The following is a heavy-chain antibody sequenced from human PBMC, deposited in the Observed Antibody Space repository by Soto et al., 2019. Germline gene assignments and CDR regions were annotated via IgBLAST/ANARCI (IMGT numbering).Heavy chain of an antibody. V-gene: IGHV3-9*01. CDR2: ISWNSGSI. CDR3: AKDNTVTTKYYYYYYGMDV. D-gene: IGHD4-17*01. CDR1: GFTFDDYA. J-gene: IGHJ6*02. Sequence: EVQLVESGGGLVQPGRSLRLSCAASGFTFDDYAMHWVRQAPGKGLEWVSGISWNSGSIGYADSVKGRFTISRDNAKNSVYLQMNSLRAEDTALYYCAKDNTVTTKYYYYYYGMDVWGQGTTVTVSS.